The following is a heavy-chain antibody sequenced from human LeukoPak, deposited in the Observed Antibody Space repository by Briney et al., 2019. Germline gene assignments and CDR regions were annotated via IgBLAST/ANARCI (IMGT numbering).Heavy chain of an antibody. Sequence: SETLSLTCTVSGGSISRYYWSWIRQPPGKGLEWIGYIYYSGSTNYNPSLKSRVTISVDTSKNQFSLKLSSVTAADTAVYYCARCHEYCTGNRCYSAGDFAFDIWGQGTTVTVSS. CDR2: IYYSGST. CDR3: ARCHEYCTGNRCYSAGDFAFDI. D-gene: IGHD2-8*02. J-gene: IGHJ3*02. CDR1: GGSISRYY. V-gene: IGHV4-59*01.